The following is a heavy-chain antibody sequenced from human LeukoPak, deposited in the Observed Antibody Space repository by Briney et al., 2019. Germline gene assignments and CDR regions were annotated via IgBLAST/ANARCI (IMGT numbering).Heavy chain of an antibody. D-gene: IGHD2-15*01. CDR2: IYYSGST. J-gene: IGHJ4*02. CDR3: ARGDWVLAFSHFDY. CDR1: GGSISSYY. Sequence: SETLSLTCTVSGGSISSYYWRWIRQPPGKGLEWIGCIYYSGSTNYNPSLKSRVTISVDTSKNQFSLKLNSVTAADTAVYYCARGDWVLAFSHFDYWGQGTLVTVSS. V-gene: IGHV4-59*01.